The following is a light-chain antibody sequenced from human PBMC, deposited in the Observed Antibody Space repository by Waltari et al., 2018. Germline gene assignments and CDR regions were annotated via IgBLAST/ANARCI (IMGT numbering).Light chain of an antibody. CDR3: CSHAGSETYVV. V-gene: IGLV2-23*02. CDR2: EVT. CDR1: GSDIGGSNL. J-gene: IGLJ2*01. Sequence: QSALTQPASVSGSPGQSITISCTGSGSDIGGSNLVSWYQQHPGKAPKLMSYEVTKRPSWVSIRFSGSKSGNTAALTISGLQAEDEGDYFCCSHAGSETYVVFGGGTKLTVL.